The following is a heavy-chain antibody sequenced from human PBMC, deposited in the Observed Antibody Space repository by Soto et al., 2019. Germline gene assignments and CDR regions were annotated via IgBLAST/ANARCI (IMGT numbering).Heavy chain of an antibody. V-gene: IGHV3-30*18. CDR3: AKDKVEVWSGYASDI. Sequence: LRLSCAASGFTFSSYGMHWVRQAPGKGLEWVAVISYDGSNKYYADSVKGRFTISRDNSKNTLYLQMNSLRAEDTAVYYCAKDKVEVWSGYASDIWGQGTMVTVSS. J-gene: IGHJ3*02. D-gene: IGHD3-3*01. CDR2: ISYDGSNK. CDR1: GFTFSSYG.